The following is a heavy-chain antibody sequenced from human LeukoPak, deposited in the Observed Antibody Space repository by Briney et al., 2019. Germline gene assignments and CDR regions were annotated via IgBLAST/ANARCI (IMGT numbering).Heavy chain of an antibody. Sequence: PSETLSLTCTVSGGSISSYYWSWIRQPPGKGLQWIGYIYYSGSTNCNPSLKSRVTISVDTSKNQFSLKLSSVTAADTAVYYCARDRDGYNSPSYFDYWGQGTQVTVSS. V-gene: IGHV4-59*01. CDR1: GGSISSYY. CDR3: ARDRDGYNSPSYFDY. D-gene: IGHD5-24*01. CDR2: IYYSGST. J-gene: IGHJ4*02.